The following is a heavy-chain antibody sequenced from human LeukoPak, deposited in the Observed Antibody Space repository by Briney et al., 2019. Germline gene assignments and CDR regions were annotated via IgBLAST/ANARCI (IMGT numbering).Heavy chain of an antibody. CDR2: IYYSGST. CDR1: GGSISSSSYY. J-gene: IGHJ4*02. D-gene: IGHD6-6*01. Sequence: PSETLSLTCTVSGGSISSSSYYWGWIRQPPGKGLEWIGSIYYSGSTYYNPSLKSRVTISVDTSKNQFSLKLSSVTAADTAVYYCARQWGSSSSQGFDYWGQGTLVTVSS. CDR3: ARQWGSSSSQGFDY. V-gene: IGHV4-39*01.